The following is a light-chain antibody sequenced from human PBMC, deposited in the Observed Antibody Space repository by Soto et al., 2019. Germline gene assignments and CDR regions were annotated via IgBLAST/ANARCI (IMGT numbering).Light chain of an antibody. J-gene: IGKJ1*01. CDR3: QQYNSAPWT. CDR1: QGISNY. CDR2: AAS. V-gene: IGKV1-27*01. Sequence: TQITLSQSSLSAPLAPRVSLTGRASQGISNYLAWYQQKPGKVPKLLIYAASSLQSGVPSRFSGSGSGTEFTLTISSLQPEDFATYYCQQYNSAPWTFGHGTKVDIK.